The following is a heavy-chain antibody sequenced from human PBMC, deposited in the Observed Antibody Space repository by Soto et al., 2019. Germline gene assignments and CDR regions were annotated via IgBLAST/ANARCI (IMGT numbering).Heavy chain of an antibody. D-gene: IGHD4-17*01. CDR1: GGTFSTSS. CDR3: ARGHEYGGNSDAFDI. Sequence: QVHLVQSGAEVKKPGSSVKVSCKASGGTFSTSSINWLRQAPGQRPEWMGNILPVFGTADYAQKFRDRVTITADKSTNTAYMEPRSLFSEDAAVYYCARGHEYGGNSDAFDIWGQGTVVTVSS. J-gene: IGHJ3*02. V-gene: IGHV1-69*14. CDR2: ILPVFGTA.